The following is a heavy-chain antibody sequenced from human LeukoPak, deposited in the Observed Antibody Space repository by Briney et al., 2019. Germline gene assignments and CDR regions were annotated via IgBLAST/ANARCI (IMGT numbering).Heavy chain of an antibody. CDR2: ITSNGGST. CDR1: GFTFSIYG. V-gene: IGHV3-64*02. CDR3: ASGRQLGY. D-gene: IGHD3-16*01. J-gene: IGHJ4*02. Sequence: GGSLRLSCAASGFTFSIYGMHCVRQAPGKGLEFVSAITSNGGSTYYADSVEGRFTISRDNSKNTLYLQMGSLRAEDMAVYYCASGRQLGYWGQGTLVTVSS.